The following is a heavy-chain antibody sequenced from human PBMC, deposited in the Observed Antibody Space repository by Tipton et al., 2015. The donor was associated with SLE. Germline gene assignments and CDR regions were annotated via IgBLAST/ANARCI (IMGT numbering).Heavy chain of an antibody. CDR3: ARVDGSGSYFDY. CDR1: GFTFSSYW. J-gene: IGHJ4*02. CDR2: IKQDGSEK. V-gene: IGHV3-7*03. D-gene: IGHD3-10*01. Sequence: SLRLSCAASGFTFSSYWMSWVRQAPGKGLEWVANIKQDGSEKYYVDSVKGRFTISRDNAKNSLYLQMNSLRAEDTALYYCARVDGSGSYFDYWGQGTLVTVSS.